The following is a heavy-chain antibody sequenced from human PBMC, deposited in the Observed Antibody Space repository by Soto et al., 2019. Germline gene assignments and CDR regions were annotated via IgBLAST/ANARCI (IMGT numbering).Heavy chain of an antibody. V-gene: IGHV4-38-2*01. D-gene: IGHD6-19*01. Sequence: SETLSLTCDVSGYSITSGYYWGWVRQPPGKGLEWIGSFYYGGSTFYNPSLKSRVTISVDASKNNFSLRLTSVTAADTAVYFCTRVVAGLDYWGQGILVTVSS. CDR2: FYYGGST. CDR3: TRVVAGLDY. J-gene: IGHJ4*02. CDR1: GYSITSGYY.